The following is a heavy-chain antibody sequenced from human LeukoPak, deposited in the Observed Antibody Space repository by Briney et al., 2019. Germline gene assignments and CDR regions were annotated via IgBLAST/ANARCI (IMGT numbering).Heavy chain of an antibody. J-gene: IGHJ4*02. Sequence: GSLRLSCAASGLTFANARMNWVRQAPGKGLEWVGRIKGKPDGGTADYAASVMARFIISRDDSKNTVYLQMHSLREEDSGLYFCSTDRDWGQGTLVAVSS. V-gene: IGHV3-15*05. CDR3: STDRD. CDR1: GLTFANAR. D-gene: IGHD5-24*01. CDR2: IKGKPDGGTA.